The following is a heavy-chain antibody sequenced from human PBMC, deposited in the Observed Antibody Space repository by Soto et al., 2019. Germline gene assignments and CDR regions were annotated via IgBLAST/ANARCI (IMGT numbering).Heavy chain of an antibody. D-gene: IGHD3-22*01. Sequence: QVQLVQSGAEVKKPGSSVKVSCKASGGPFSSYAISWVLQAPGQGLEWMGGIIPIFGTANYAQKFQGRVKITADESTSTAYMELSSLRSEDTAVYYCARARYYDSSAPGRLDYWVEGTLVTVSS. V-gene: IGHV1-69*01. CDR3: ARARYYDSSAPGRLDY. CDR2: IIPIFGTA. J-gene: IGHJ4*02. CDR1: GGPFSSYA.